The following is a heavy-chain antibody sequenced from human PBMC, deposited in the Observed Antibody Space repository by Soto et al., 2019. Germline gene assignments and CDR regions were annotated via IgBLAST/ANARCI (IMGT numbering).Heavy chain of an antibody. Sequence: PXETLCLTCAVSGCSISSYYWSWIRQPPGKGLEWIGYIYYSGSTNYNPSLKSRVTISVDTSKNQFSLKLSSVTAADTAVYYCAREVDYGMDVWGQGATVTVSS. V-gene: IGHV4-59*01. CDR3: AREVDYGMDV. CDR1: GCSISSYY. J-gene: IGHJ6*02. CDR2: IYYSGST.